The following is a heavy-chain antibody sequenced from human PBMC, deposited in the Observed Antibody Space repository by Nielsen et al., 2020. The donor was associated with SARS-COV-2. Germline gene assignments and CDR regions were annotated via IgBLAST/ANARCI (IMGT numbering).Heavy chain of an antibody. J-gene: IGHJ4*02. Sequence: SLKISCAASGFTFDDYAMHWVRQAPGKGLEWVSGISWNSGSIGYADSVKGRFTISRDNAKNSLYLQMNSLRAEDTALYYCAKDRTYDILTGYFDYWGQGTLVTVSS. CDR1: GFTFDDYA. V-gene: IGHV3-9*01. D-gene: IGHD3-9*01. CDR3: AKDRTYDILTGYFDY. CDR2: ISWNSGSI.